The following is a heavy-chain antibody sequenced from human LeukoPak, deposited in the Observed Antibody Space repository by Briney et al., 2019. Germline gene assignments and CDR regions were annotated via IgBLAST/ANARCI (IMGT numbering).Heavy chain of an antibody. V-gene: IGHV1-18*01. CDR1: GYTFSTNG. CDR2: ISAYNGNT. J-gene: IGHJ5*02. CDR3: ARDRGRAPFDP. D-gene: IGHD3-10*01. Sequence: ASVKVSCKASGYTFSTNGISWVRQAPGQGLEWMGWISAYNGNTNYAQKLQGRVTMTTDTSTSTAYMELRSLRSDDAAVYYCARDRGRAPFDPWGQGTLVTVSS.